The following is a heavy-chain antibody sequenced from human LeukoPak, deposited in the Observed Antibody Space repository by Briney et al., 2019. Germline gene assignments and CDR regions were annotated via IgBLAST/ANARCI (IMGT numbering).Heavy chain of an antibody. Sequence: GGSLRLSCTASGFTFGDYAMSWVRQAPGKGLEWVGFIRSKAYGGTTEYAASVKGRFTISRDDSKSIAYLQMNSLKTEDTAVYYCTRASSGEAGNYYYYMDVWGKGTTVTVSS. CDR3: TRASSGEAGNYYYYMDV. V-gene: IGHV3-49*04. CDR2: IRSKAYGGTT. CDR1: GFTFGDYA. J-gene: IGHJ6*03. D-gene: IGHD6-13*01.